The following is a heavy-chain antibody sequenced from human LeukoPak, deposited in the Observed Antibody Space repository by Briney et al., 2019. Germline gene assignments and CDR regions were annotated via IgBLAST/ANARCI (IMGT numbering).Heavy chain of an antibody. D-gene: IGHD3-22*01. CDR1: GGSISSYY. J-gene: IGHJ5*02. CDR2: IYYSGST. CDR3: ARWARDSSGYYLNWFDP. V-gene: IGHV4-59*01. Sequence: SETLSLTCTVSGGSISSYYWSWIRQPPGKGLEWIGYIYYSGSTNYNPSLKSRVTISVDTSKNQFSLKLSSVTAADTAVYYCARWARDSSGYYLNWFDPWGQGTLVTVSS.